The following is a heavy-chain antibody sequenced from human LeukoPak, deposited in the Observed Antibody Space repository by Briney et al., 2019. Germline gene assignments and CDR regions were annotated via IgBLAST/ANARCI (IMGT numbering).Heavy chain of an antibody. D-gene: IGHD3-22*01. Sequence: SETLSLTCTVSGDSISSYYWSWIRQPPGKGLEWIGYVSSRGDTNYNPSLKSRVTISRDTSKNQVSLNLNSITAADTAVYSGSIGPRYFDTSGYFFDYWGQGLLVTVSS. V-gene: IGHV4-59*01. CDR3: SIGPRYFDTSGYFFDY. CDR2: VSSRGDT. J-gene: IGHJ4*02. CDR1: GDSISSYY.